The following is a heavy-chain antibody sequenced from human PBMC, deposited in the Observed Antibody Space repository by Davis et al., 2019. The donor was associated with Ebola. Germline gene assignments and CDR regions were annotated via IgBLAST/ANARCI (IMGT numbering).Heavy chain of an antibody. V-gene: IGHV3-23*01. J-gene: IGHJ4*02. Sequence: GESLKIPCAASGFTFSSYAMSPVRQAPGQGLEWVSAISGSGGSTYYADSVKGRFTISRDNSKNTLYLQMNSLRAEDTAVYYCAKDFFRGYSSSWGDYWGQGTLVTVSS. CDR1: GFTFSSYA. CDR2: ISGSGGST. D-gene: IGHD6-13*01. CDR3: AKDFFRGYSSSWGDY.